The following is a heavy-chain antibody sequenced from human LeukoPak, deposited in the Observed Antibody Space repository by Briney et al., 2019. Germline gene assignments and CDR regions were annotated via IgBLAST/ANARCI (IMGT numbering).Heavy chain of an antibody. V-gene: IGHV4-59*12. Sequence: SETLSLTCTVSGGSISSYYWSWIRQPPGKGLEWIGYIYYSGSTNYNPSLKSRVTMSVDTSKNQFSLKLSSVTAADTAVYYCARESVTAMIYYYYGMDVWGQGTTVTVSS. CDR2: IYYSGST. CDR3: ARESVTAMIYYYYGMDV. D-gene: IGHD5-18*01. CDR1: GGSISSYY. J-gene: IGHJ6*02.